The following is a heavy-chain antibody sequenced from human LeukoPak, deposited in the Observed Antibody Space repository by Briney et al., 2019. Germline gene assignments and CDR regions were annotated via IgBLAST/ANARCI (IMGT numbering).Heavy chain of an antibody. V-gene: IGHV3-21*01. Sequence: KPGGSLRLSCAASGFTFSSYSMNWVRQAPGKGLEWVSSISSSSSYIYYADSVKGRFTISRDNAKNSLYLQMNSLRGEDTAVYYCATAVTGTSLYFDYWGQGTLVTVSS. CDR3: ATAVTGTSLYFDY. CDR2: ISSSSSYI. D-gene: IGHD6-19*01. CDR1: GFTFSSYS. J-gene: IGHJ4*02.